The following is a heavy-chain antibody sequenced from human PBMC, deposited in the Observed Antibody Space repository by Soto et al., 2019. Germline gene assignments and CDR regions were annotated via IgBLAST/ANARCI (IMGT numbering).Heavy chain of an antibody. J-gene: IGHJ4*02. CDR1: GYIFSYYW. D-gene: IGHD1-7*01. V-gene: IGHV5-51*01. CDR3: ARVNSEAPGPSDY. CDR2: IYPFHSDT. Sequence: PGESLKISCKGSGYIFSYYWIAWVLHMPGKCLDCIGIIYPFHSDTRYSPSFQGQFIISADSSIITSYLHWSSLKASDTAMYYCARVNSEAPGPSDYWGQGTLVTVSS.